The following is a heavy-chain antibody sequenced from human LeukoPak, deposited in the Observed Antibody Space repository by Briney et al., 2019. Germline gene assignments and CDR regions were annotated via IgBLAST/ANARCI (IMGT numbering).Heavy chain of an antibody. J-gene: IGHJ3*02. Sequence: HPGGSLRLSCAASGFTFSSYWMSWVRQAPGKGLEWVANIREDGGHTNYVDSVKGRFTISRDNAKNSLFLQMDGLRVDDTAVYYCARVDGWFGGYDAFDIWGQGTMVTVSS. D-gene: IGHD3-10*01. V-gene: IGHV3-7*01. CDR2: IREDGGHT. CDR3: ARVDGWFGGYDAFDI. CDR1: GFTFSSYW.